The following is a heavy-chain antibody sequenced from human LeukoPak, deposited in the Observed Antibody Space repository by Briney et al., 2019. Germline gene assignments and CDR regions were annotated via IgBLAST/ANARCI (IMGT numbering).Heavy chain of an antibody. CDR2: IYTSGST. J-gene: IGHJ5*02. V-gene: IGHV4-61*02. CDR3: ARETITMIVGNWFDP. D-gene: IGHD3-22*01. CDR1: GGSISSGSYY. Sequence: SETLSLTCTVSGGSISSGSYYWSWIRQPAGKGLEWIGRIYTSGSTNYNPSLKSRVTISADTSKNQFSLKLSSVTAADTAVYYCARETITMIVGNWFDPWGQGTLVTVSS.